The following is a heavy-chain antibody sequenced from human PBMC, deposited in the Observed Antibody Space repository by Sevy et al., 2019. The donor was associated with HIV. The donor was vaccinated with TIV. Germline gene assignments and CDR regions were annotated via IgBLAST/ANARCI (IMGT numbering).Heavy chain of an antibody. Sequence: ASVKVSCKASGYTFTGYQIHWVRQAPGQGLQWMGWINPNSDGTNLAQKFQGRVTMTTDTSINTAYMELSRLRSDDTAVYYCARGTPFWSGSYYFHSWGQGTLVTVSS. CDR2: INPNSDGT. J-gene: IGHJ4*02. CDR3: ARGTPFWSGSYYFHS. V-gene: IGHV1-2*02. CDR1: GYTFTGYQ. D-gene: IGHD3-3*01.